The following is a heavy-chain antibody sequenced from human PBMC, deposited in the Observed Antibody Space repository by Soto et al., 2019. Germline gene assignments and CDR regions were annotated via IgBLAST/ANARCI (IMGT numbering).Heavy chain of an antibody. J-gene: IGHJ4*02. D-gene: IGHD1-26*01. CDR3: ARGAGHLDSVRAYYFDY. Sequence: GASVKVSCKASGRTFSSYAISWVRQAPGQGLEWMGGIVPIFGTANYAQKFQGRVTITADESTSTAYMELSSLRSEDTAVYYCARGAGHLDSVRAYYFDYWGQGTLVTVSS. CDR1: GRTFSSYA. CDR2: IVPIFGTA. V-gene: IGHV1-69*13.